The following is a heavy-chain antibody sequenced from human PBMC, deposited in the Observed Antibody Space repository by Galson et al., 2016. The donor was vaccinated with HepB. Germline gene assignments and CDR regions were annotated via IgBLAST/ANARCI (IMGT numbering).Heavy chain of an antibody. CDR1: GHTFISNS. J-gene: IGHJ5*01. D-gene: IGHD3-10*01. V-gene: IGHV1-18*04. Sequence: SVKVSCKASGHTFISNSVTWVRQAPGQGLEWMGWLNAYNGNTHYAQNLQGRVTMTTETSTNTAYMELRSLRPDDTAVYYRATYQEGSGRVWFDPWGQGTTVTVSS. CDR2: LNAYNGNT. CDR3: ATYQEGSGRVWFDP.